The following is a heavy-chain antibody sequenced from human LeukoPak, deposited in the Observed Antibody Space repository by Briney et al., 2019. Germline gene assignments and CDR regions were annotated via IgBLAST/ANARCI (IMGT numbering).Heavy chain of an antibody. CDR1: GGSISSYY. CDR3: ARETRLHSGSYSNDAFDI. J-gene: IGHJ3*02. Sequence: PSETLSLTCTVSGGSISSYYWSWIRQPPGKGLQWIGYISYSGSTDYNPSLKCRVTISLDTSKNQFSLRLSSVTAADTAVYYCARETRLHSGSYSNDAFDIWGQGTMVTVSS. CDR2: ISYSGST. D-gene: IGHD1-26*01. V-gene: IGHV4-59*01.